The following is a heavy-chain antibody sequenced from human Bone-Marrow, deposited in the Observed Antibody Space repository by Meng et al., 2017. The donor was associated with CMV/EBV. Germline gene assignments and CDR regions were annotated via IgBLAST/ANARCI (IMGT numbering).Heavy chain of an antibody. CDR3: ARGKGRIQLWLRGYYFDY. Sequence: SETLSLTCTVSGCSISSSSYYWGWIRQPPGKGLEWIGSIYYSGSTYYNPSLKSRVTISVETSKNQFSLKLSSVTAADTAVYYCARGKGRIQLWLRGYYFDYWGQGTLVTVSS. V-gene: IGHV4-39*07. D-gene: IGHD5-18*01. CDR1: GCSISSSSYY. CDR2: IYYSGST. J-gene: IGHJ4*02.